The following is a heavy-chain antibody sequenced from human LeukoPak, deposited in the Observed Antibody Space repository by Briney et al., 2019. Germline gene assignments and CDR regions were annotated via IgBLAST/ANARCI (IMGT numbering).Heavy chain of an antibody. CDR1: GFTFSNYG. V-gene: IGHV3-48*02. D-gene: IGHD1-26*01. CDR2: ISSSSSPI. Sequence: PGGSLRLSCAASGFTFSNYGMNWVRQAPGKGLEWVSYISSSSSPIFYADSVKGRFTISRDNAKNSLYLQMNSLRDEDTAVYYCARGGTYCPDYWGQGTLVTVSS. CDR3: ARGGTYCPDY. J-gene: IGHJ4*02.